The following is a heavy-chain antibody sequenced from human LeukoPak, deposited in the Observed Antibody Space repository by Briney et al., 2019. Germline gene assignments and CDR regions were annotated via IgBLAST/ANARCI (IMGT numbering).Heavy chain of an antibody. V-gene: IGHV3-11*04. CDR2: ISSRGNTI. D-gene: IGHD3-16*01. CDR3: ASGGFDPFDY. J-gene: IGHJ4*02. CDR1: GFTFSDYY. Sequence: GGSLRLPCAASGFTFSDYYMSWIRQAPGKGLEWVSYISSRGNTIYYADSVKGRLTISRDNAKNSLYLQMNSLRAEDTAVYYCASGGFDPFDYWGQGTLVTVSS.